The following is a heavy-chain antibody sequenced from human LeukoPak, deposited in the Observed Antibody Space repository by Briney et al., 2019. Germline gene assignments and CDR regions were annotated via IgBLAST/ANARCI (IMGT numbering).Heavy chain of an antibody. Sequence: GRSLRLSCAASGFTFSSYGMHWVRQAPGKGLEWVAVISSDGSNQDYGDSVKGRLTISRDNSKNTLYLQMNSLRPDDTAVYYCASGASSGWCYFDYWGQGTLVTVSS. CDR3: ASGASSGWCYFDY. CDR2: ISSDGSNQ. CDR1: GFTFSSYG. V-gene: IGHV3-30*03. D-gene: IGHD6-19*01. J-gene: IGHJ4*02.